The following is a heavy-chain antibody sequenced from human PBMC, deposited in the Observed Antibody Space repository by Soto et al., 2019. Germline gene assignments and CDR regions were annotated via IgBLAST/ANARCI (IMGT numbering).Heavy chain of an antibody. CDR3: AQNGPHYFDY. V-gene: IGHV2-5*02. J-gene: IGHJ4*02. CDR2: IYWDDAK. D-gene: IGHD2-8*01. Sequence: QITLKESGPTLVKPTQTLTLTCTFSGFSLSTRDVGVGWIRQPPGKALEWLAVIYWDDAKHYSPSLKTRATITKDTSQNQVVLTVTNMDPVDTATYYCAQNGPHYFDYWGQGTLVTVSS. CDR1: GFSLSTRDVG.